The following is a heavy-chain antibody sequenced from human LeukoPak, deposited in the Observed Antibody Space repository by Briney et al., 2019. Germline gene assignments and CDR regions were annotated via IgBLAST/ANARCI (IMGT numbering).Heavy chain of an antibody. V-gene: IGHV4-4*09. CDR3: AGHDEGSGWYRSYIDL. J-gene: IGHJ2*01. CDR1: GVSISSYY. CDR2: ISTSGST. Sequence: PSETLSLTCTVSGVSISSYYCSWIRQPPRKGLEWIGYISTSGSTDYSPSLKSRVTISVDRSKNQCSLNLSSVTAADTAVYYCAGHDEGSGWYRSYIDLWGRGTLVIVSS. D-gene: IGHD6-19*01.